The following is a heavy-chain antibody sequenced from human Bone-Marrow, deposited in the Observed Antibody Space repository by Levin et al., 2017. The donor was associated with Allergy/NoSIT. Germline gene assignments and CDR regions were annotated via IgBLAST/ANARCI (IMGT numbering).Heavy chain of an antibody. J-gene: IGHJ3*02. CDR2: INPNSGGT. Sequence: GGSLRLSCKASGYTFTGYYMHWVRQAPGQGLEWMGRINPNSGGTNYAQKFQGRVTMTRDTSISTAYMELSRLRSDDTAVYYCARDRFDILTGYYGDAFDIWGQGTMVTVSS. CDR1: GYTFTGYY. D-gene: IGHD3-9*01. CDR3: ARDRFDILTGYYGDAFDI. V-gene: IGHV1-2*06.